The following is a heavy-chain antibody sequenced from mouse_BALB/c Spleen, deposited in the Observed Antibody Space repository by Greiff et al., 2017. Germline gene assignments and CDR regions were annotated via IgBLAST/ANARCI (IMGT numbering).Heavy chain of an antibody. CDR1: GFNIKDYY. D-gene: IGHD2-10*02. CDR2: INPSNGRT. CDR3: AREYGNYFDY. J-gene: IGHJ2*01. V-gene: IGHV1S81*02. Sequence: QVQLKQSGAELVRPGALVKLSCKASGFNIKDYYMHWVKQRPGQGLEWIGEINPSNGRTNYNEKFKSKATLTVDKSSSTAYMQLSSLTSEDSAVYYCAREYGNYFDYWGQGTTLTVSS.